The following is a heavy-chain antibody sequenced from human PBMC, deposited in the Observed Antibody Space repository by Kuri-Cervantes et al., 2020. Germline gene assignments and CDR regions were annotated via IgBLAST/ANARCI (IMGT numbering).Heavy chain of an antibody. Sequence: SETLSLTCTVSGGSINNYFWVWIRQSPGKGLEWIGYIYSNGATSYNPSLKSRVTISVDTSKNQFSLKLSSVTAADTAVYYCARGLTGHRYYYYYYMDVWGKGTTVTVSS. V-gene: IGHV4-59*12. CDR2: IYSNGAT. CDR1: GGSINNYF. CDR3: ARGLTGHRYYYYYYMDV. D-gene: IGHD4-11*01. J-gene: IGHJ6*03.